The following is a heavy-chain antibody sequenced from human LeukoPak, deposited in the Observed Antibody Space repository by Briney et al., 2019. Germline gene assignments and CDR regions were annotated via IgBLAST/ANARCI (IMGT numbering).Heavy chain of an antibody. D-gene: IGHD3-16*01. V-gene: IGHV3-7*01. Sequence: GGSLRLSCAASGFTFSNYWMTWVRQAPGKGLEWVANVNQDGSEKYYVDSVKGRFTISRDNAKNSLYLQMNRLRSEDTAVYYCARGSLLTPDWGQGTLVTVSS. CDR3: ARGSLLTPD. J-gene: IGHJ4*02. CDR1: GFTFSNYW. CDR2: VNQDGSEK.